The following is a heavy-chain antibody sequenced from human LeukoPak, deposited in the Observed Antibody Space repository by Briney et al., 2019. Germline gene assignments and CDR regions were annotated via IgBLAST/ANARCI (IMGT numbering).Heavy chain of an antibody. CDR2: ISYDGSNK. Sequence: PGGSLRLSCAASGFTFSSYGMHWVRQAPGKGLEWVAVISYDGSNKYYADSVKGRFTISRDNSKNTLYLQMNNLRAEDTAVYYCAKDGGSSTSCYYWGQGTLVTVSS. V-gene: IGHV3-30*18. CDR3: AKDGGSSTSCYY. CDR1: GFTFSSYG. D-gene: IGHD2-2*01. J-gene: IGHJ4*02.